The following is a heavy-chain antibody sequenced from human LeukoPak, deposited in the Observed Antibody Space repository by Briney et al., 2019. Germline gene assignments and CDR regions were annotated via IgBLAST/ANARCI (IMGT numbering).Heavy chain of an antibody. V-gene: IGHV4-59*01. Sequence: SETLSLTCTVSGGSISSYYWSWIRQPPGKGLEGIGYIYYSGSTNYNPSLKSRVTISVDTSKNQFSLKLSSVTAADTAVYYCARATGLLWFGELNYYFDYWGQGTLVTVSS. D-gene: IGHD3-10*01. CDR1: GGSISSYY. CDR2: IYYSGST. CDR3: ARATGLLWFGELNYYFDY. J-gene: IGHJ4*02.